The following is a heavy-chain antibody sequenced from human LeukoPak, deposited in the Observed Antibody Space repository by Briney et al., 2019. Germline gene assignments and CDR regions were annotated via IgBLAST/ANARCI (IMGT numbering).Heavy chain of an antibody. CDR1: GGTFSSYA. D-gene: IGHD6-19*01. CDR2: IIPILGIA. CDR3: ARVGVRNQLHLSSGWYVGNWFDP. V-gene: IGHV1-69*04. J-gene: IGHJ5*02. Sequence: SVKVSCKASGGTFSSYAISWVRQAPGQGVEWMGRIIPILGIANYAQKFQGRVTITADKSTSTAYMELSSLRSEDTAVYYCARVGVRNQLHLSSGWYVGNWFDPWGQGTLVTVSS.